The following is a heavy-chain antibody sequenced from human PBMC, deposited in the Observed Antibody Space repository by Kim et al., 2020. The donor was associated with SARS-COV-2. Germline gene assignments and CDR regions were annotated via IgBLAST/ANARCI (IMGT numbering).Heavy chain of an antibody. CDR1: GFTFDDYG. D-gene: IGHD3-22*01. CDR3: ARWGPSSGDAFDI. Sequence: GGSLRLSCAASGFTFDDYGMSWVRQAPGKGLEWVPGFNWHVGSTGYADSVKGRFTISRDNAKNSLYLQMNSLRAEDTALYHCARWGPSSGDAFDIWGQGTMVTVSS. J-gene: IGHJ3*02. V-gene: IGHV3-20*01. CDR2: FNWHVGST.